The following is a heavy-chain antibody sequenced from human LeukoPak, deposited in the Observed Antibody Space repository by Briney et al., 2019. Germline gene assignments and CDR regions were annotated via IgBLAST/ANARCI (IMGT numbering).Heavy chain of an antibody. D-gene: IGHD6-19*01. Sequence: ASVKVSCKASGYTFTSYYMHWVRQAPGQGLEWMGIINPSGGSTSYAQKFQGRVTMTRDTSISTAYMELSRLRSDDTAVYYCARDQVSWRYSSGWYGLWGQGTLVTVSS. V-gene: IGHV1-46*01. CDR3: ARDQVSWRYSSGWYGL. CDR2: INPSGGST. J-gene: IGHJ4*02. CDR1: GYTFTSYY.